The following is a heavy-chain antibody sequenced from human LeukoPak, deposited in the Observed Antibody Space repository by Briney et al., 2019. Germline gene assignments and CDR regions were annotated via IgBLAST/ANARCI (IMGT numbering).Heavy chain of an antibody. Sequence: ASVKVSCKASGYTFTGYYMHWVRQAPGQGLEWMGWINPNSGGTNYAQKFQGRVTMTRDTSISTAYMELSRLRSDDTAVYYCARGEGPRFEWLVEGDWFDPWGQGTLVTVSS. D-gene: IGHD6-19*01. J-gene: IGHJ5*02. CDR1: GYTFTGYY. CDR3: ARGEGPRFEWLVEGDWFDP. V-gene: IGHV1-2*02. CDR2: INPNSGGT.